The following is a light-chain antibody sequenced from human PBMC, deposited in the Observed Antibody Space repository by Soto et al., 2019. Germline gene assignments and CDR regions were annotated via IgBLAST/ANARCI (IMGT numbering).Light chain of an antibody. CDR1: QSVSSSY. CDR3: QQRSLLFT. Sequence: EIVLTQSPGTLSLSPGERATLSCRASQSVSSSYLVWHQQKPGQAPRLLIYAASRRATGIPDRFSGSGSGTDFTLTISSLEPADFAVYYCQQRSLLFTFGGGTKVDIK. V-gene: IGKV3D-20*02. CDR2: AAS. J-gene: IGKJ4*01.